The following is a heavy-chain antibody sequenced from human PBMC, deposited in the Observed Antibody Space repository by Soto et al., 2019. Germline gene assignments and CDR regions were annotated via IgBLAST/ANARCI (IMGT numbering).Heavy chain of an antibody. Sequence: SETLSLTCSVSGGSIDNYYWSWIRQAPGRGLEWIGYVYHNGRTSYNPSLKSRVSISVDRSKNQFSLNLSSVTAADTAVYYCARDDSISAPGGIWFNPWGQGNLVTVSS. D-gene: IGHD6-13*01. J-gene: IGHJ5*02. CDR2: VYHNGRT. V-gene: IGHV4-59*01. CDR1: GGSIDNYY. CDR3: ARDDSISAPGGIWFNP.